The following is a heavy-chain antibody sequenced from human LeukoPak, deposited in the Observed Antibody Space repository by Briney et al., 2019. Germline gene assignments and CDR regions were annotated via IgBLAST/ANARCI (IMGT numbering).Heavy chain of an antibody. CDR1: GGSINSSSYY. CDR3: ARDFRQRAGFSTSYNWFDP. V-gene: IGHV4-39*02. CDR2: IYHSGYT. J-gene: IGHJ5*02. D-gene: IGHD2-2*01. Sequence: PSETLSLTCTVSGGSINSSSYYWGWIRQPPGEALEWIVSIYHSGYTYYNPSLKSRVTISVDTSKSQFSLKLSSVTAADTAVYYCARDFRQRAGFSTSYNWFDPRGQGTLVTVSS.